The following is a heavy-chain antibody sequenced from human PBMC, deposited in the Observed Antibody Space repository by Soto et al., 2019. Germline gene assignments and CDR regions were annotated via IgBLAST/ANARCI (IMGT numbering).Heavy chain of an antibody. Sequence: QVQLVQSGAEVKKPGSSVKVSCKASGGTFSSYAISWVRQAPGQGLEWMGGIIPIFGTANYAQKFQARVTINADESTSPAYMELSSLRSEATAVYYCARVYCSGGSCYLVEWGQGTLVTVSS. D-gene: IGHD2-15*01. CDR3: ARVYCSGGSCYLVE. J-gene: IGHJ4*02. CDR2: IIPIFGTA. CDR1: GGTFSSYA. V-gene: IGHV1-69*01.